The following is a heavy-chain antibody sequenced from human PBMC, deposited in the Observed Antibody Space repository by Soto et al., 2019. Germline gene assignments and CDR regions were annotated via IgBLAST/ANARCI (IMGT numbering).Heavy chain of an antibody. CDR3: TTDLGTVTTNYYYYYMDV. D-gene: IGHD4-17*01. Sequence: EVQLVESGGGLVKPGGSLRLSCAASGFTFSNAWMSWVRQAPGKGLEWVGRIKSKTDGGTTDYAAPGKGRFTISRDDSKNTLYLQMNSLKTEDTAVYYCTTDLGTVTTNYYYYYMDVWGKGTTVTVSS. CDR2: IKSKTDGGTT. CDR1: GFTFSNAW. V-gene: IGHV3-15*01. J-gene: IGHJ6*03.